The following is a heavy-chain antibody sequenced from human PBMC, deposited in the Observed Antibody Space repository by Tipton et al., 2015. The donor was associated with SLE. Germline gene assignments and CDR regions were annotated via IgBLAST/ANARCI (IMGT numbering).Heavy chain of an antibody. Sequence: GSLRLSCAASGFTFSSYTMNWVRQAPGKGLEWVSVIYSGGTTYYADSVKGRFTISRDNSKSTLYLQMSSVRAEDTAVYYCATYSGSTQRYYYGMDVWGQGTTVTVSS. V-gene: IGHV3-53*05. CDR3: ATYSGSTQRYYYGMDV. J-gene: IGHJ6*02. D-gene: IGHD1-26*01. CDR2: IYSGGTT. CDR1: GFTFSSYT.